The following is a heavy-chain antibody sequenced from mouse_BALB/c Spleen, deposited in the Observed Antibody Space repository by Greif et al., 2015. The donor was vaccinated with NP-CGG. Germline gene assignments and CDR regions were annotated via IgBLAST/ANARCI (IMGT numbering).Heavy chain of an antibody. CDR1: GFSLTSYG. CDR2: IWSGGST. D-gene: IGHD1-1*01. CDR3: ASYGRGYFDV. Sequence: VKVVESGPGLVQPSQSLSITCTVSGFSLTSYGVHWVRQSPGKGLEWLGVIWSGGSTDYNAAFISRLSISKDNSKSQVFFKMNSLQANDTAIYYCASYGRGYFDVWGAGTTVTVSS. J-gene: IGHJ1*01. V-gene: IGHV2-2*02.